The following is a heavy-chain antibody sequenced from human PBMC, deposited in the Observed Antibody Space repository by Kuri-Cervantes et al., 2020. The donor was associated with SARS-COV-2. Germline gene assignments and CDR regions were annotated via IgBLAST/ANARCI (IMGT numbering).Heavy chain of an antibody. CDR1: GFTFSSYA. Sequence: ETLSLTCAASGFTFSSYAMSWVRQAPGKGLEWVSAISGSGGSTYYADSVKGRFTISRDNSKNTLYLQMNSLRAGDTAVYYCAKGPVGATGAFDIWGQGTMVTVSS. J-gene: IGHJ3*02. CDR3: AKGPVGATGAFDI. D-gene: IGHD1-26*01. CDR2: ISGSGGST. V-gene: IGHV3-23*01.